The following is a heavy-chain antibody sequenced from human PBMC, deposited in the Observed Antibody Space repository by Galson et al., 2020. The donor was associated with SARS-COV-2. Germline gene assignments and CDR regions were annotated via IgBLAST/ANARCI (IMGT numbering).Heavy chain of an antibody. CDR1: GFTFSSYA. J-gene: IGHJ5*02. Sequence: GGSLRLSCVASGFTFSSYAMHWVRQAPGKGLEWVAVISYDGSNKYYADSVKGRFTISRDNSKNTLDLQMNSLRAEDTAVYYCAKTYSGSYRGWFDPWGQGTLVTVSS. V-gene: IGHV3-30*04. CDR3: AKTYSGSYRGWFDP. CDR2: ISYDGSNK. D-gene: IGHD1-26*01.